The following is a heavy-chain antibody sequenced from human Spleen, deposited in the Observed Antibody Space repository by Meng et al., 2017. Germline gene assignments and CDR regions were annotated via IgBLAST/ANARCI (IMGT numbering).Heavy chain of an antibody. D-gene: IGHD1-1*01. V-gene: IGHV3-74*01. CDR1: GFTFSNAW. CDR3: TNDRLNH. Sequence: GGSLRLSCAASGFTFSNAWMSWVRQAPGKGLVWVSRINTDGSTTTYADSVKGRFTISRDNAKNTLYLQMNSLRDEDTALYYCTNDRLNHWGQGALVTVSS. J-gene: IGHJ1*01. CDR2: INTDGSTT.